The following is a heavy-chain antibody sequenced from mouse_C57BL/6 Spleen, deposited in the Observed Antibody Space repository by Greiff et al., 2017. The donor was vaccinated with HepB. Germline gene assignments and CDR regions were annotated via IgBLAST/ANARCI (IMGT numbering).Heavy chain of an antibody. CDR1: GFTFSSYA. Sequence: EVQGVESGGGLVKPGGSLKLSCAASGFTFSSYAMSWVRQTPEKRLEWVATISDGGSYTYYPDNVKGRFTISRDNAKNNLYLQMSHLKSEDTAMYYCARDPHYYGSLDYWGQGTTLTVSS. J-gene: IGHJ2*01. CDR2: ISDGGSYT. V-gene: IGHV5-4*01. CDR3: ARDPHYYGSLDY. D-gene: IGHD1-1*01.